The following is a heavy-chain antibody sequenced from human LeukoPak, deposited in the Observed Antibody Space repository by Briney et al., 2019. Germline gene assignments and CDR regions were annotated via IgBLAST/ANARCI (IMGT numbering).Heavy chain of an antibody. D-gene: IGHD2-15*01. CDR2: ISSNGGST. CDR1: GFTFSSYA. V-gene: IGHV3-64*01. CDR3: ASYRSGSRRGYYDY. J-gene: IGHJ4*02. Sequence: GGSLRLSCAASGFTFSSYAMYWVRQAPGKGLEYVSAISSNGGSTYYANSVKGIFTISRDNSKNTLYLQMGSLRAEDMAVYYCASYRSGSRRGYYDYWGQGTLVTVSS.